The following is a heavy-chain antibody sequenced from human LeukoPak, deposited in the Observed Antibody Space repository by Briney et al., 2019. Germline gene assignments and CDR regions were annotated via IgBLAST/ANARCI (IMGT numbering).Heavy chain of an antibody. CDR1: GGSISSSSYY. Sequence: SETLSLTCTVSGGSISSSSYYWGWIRQPPGKGLEWIGSIYYSGSTYYNPSLKSRVTISVDTSKNQFSLKLSSVTDADTAVYYCAILYRLYYFDYWGQGTLVTVSS. J-gene: IGHJ4*02. CDR2: IYYSGST. CDR3: AILYRLYYFDY. V-gene: IGHV4-39*01. D-gene: IGHD3-3*01.